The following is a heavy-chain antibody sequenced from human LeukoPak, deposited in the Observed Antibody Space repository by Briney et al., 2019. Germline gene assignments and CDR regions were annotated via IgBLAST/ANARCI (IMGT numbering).Heavy chain of an antibody. CDR2: IYYSGST. D-gene: IGHD4-17*01. CDR1: GGSISSGGYY. V-gene: IGHV4-31*03. Sequence: SQTLSLTCTVSGGSISSGGYYWSWIRQHPGKGLEWIGYIYYSGSTYYNPSLKSRVTISVDTSKNQFSLKLSSVTAADTAVYYCARVGSAYGDYGSLDCWGQGTLVTVSS. J-gene: IGHJ4*02. CDR3: ARVGSAYGDYGSLDC.